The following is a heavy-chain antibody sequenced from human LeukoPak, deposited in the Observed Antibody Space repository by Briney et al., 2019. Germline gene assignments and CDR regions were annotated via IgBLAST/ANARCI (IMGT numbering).Heavy chain of an antibody. Sequence: GGSLRLSCAASGFTFSSYAMSWVRQAPGKGLEWVSAISGSGGSTYYADSVKGRFTISRDNSKNTLYLQMNSLRAEDTAVYYCAKDLVGAAAGNNDAFDIWGQRTMVTVSS. J-gene: IGHJ3*02. CDR3: AKDLVGAAAGNNDAFDI. CDR2: ISGSGGST. D-gene: IGHD6-13*01. V-gene: IGHV3-23*01. CDR1: GFTFSSYA.